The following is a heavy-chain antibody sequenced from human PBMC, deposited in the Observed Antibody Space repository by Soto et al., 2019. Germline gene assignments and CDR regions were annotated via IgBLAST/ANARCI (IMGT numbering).Heavy chain of an antibody. CDR3: ARNDYGDYYFDY. V-gene: IGHV3-30*04. CDR2: ISYNGEKK. D-gene: IGHD4-17*01. Sequence: ESGGGVVQPGMSPRLSCAASGFTFSADSMHWVRQSPGTGLEWVAMISYNGEKKNYADSVTGRFIISRDNSKNTLYLQISSLSTEDTAMYYCARNDYGDYYFDYWGQGTLLTVSS. CDR1: GFTFSADS. J-gene: IGHJ4*02.